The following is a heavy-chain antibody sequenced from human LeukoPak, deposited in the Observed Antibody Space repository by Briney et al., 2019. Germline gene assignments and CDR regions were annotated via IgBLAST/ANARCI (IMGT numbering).Heavy chain of an antibody. CDR3: ARDLPVAAADF. J-gene: IGHJ4*02. Sequence: LSLTCTVSGGSISSSSYYWGWIRQAPGKGLEWVSFFSVRYNVIYYADSVKGRFTVSRDEAKNSLYLQMNSLRAEDTALYYCARDLPVAAADFWGQGTLVTVSS. D-gene: IGHD6-13*01. V-gene: IGHV3-11*04. CDR2: FSVRYNVI. CDR1: GGSISSSS.